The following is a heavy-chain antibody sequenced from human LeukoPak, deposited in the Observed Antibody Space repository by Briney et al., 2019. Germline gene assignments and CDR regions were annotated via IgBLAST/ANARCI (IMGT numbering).Heavy chain of an antibody. D-gene: IGHD3/OR15-3a*01. CDR2: VSDSADST. J-gene: IGHJ4*02. CDR1: GFTFSDYA. CDR3: AITQGMIYPAWLDY. Sequence: PGGSLRLSCAASGFTFSDYAMSWVRQAPGKGLEWVSAVSDSADSTYYADSVKGRFTISRDNSRNTLYLQMNSLRAEDTALYHCAITQGMIYPAWLDYWGQGTLVTVSS. V-gene: IGHV3-23*01.